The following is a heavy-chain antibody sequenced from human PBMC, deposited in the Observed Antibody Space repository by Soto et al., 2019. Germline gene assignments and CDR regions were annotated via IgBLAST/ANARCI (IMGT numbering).Heavy chain of an antibody. J-gene: IGHJ4*02. V-gene: IGHV3-30*18. CDR1: GFIFSNNG. Sequence: QVELVESGGGVVQPGRSLRLSCVGSGFIFSNNGMHWVRQTPGKGLEWVAFMSYDGSKEYYIDSVKGRFTISRDNSKNTVYLQMNSLRAEDTAMYYCAKRQAVADAEYWGQGTLVTVSS. CDR2: MSYDGSKE. D-gene: IGHD6-19*01. CDR3: AKRQAVADAEY.